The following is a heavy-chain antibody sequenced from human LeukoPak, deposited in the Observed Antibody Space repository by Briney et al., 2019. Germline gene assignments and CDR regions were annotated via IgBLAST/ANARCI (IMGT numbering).Heavy chain of an antibody. CDR3: AREVGYFDY. CDR1: GFTFSSYA. D-gene: IGHD1-26*01. J-gene: IGHJ4*02. V-gene: IGHV3-23*01. CDR2: ISGGGGST. Sequence: GGSLRLSCAASGFTFSSYAMSWVRQAPGKGLDWVSSISGGGGSTYYADSVKGRFTIPRDNSKNTLYLQMNSLRAEDTAVYYCAREVGYFDYWGQGTLVTVSS.